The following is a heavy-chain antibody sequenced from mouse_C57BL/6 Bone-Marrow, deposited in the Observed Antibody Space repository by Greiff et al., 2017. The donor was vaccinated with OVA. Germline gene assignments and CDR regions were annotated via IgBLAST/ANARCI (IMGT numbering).Heavy chain of an antibody. CDR1: GFNIKDDY. Sequence: EVKLVASGAELVRPGASVKLSCTASGFNIKDDYQHVVKQRPEQGLEWIGWIDPENGDTEYASKFQGKATITADTSSNTAYLQLSSLTSEDTAVYYCTTGDFPLAYSGQGTLVTVSA. J-gene: IGHJ3*01. V-gene: IGHV14-4*01. CDR2: IDPENGDT. CDR3: TTGDFPLAY.